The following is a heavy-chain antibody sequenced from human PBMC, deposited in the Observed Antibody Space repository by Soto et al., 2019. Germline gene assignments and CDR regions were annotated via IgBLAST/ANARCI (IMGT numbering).Heavy chain of an antibody. J-gene: IGHJ4*02. Sequence: QVQLQESGPGLVKPSQTLSLTCTVSGGSISSGGNYWSWIRQHPGKGLEWIGYIYYSGTTYYNPPCKSRATISLDTSKNHFSLKLSSVTAADTAGYYCARRTAVAGTFDYWGQGTLVTVSS. CDR3: ARRTAVAGTFDY. V-gene: IGHV4-31*03. D-gene: IGHD6-19*01. CDR1: GGSISSGGNY. CDR2: IYYSGTT.